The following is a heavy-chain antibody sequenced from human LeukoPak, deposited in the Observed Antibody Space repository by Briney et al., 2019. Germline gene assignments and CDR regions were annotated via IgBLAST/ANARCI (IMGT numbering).Heavy chain of an antibody. Sequence: ASVKVSCKASGYTFTSHAMHWVRQAPGQGLEWVGWINAGNGDTKYSQKFQGRVTITRDTSASTAYMELNSLRSEDTAVYYCARPGGSYGSRSFDYWGQGTLVTVSS. CDR2: INAGNGDT. D-gene: IGHD1-26*01. V-gene: IGHV1-3*01. J-gene: IGHJ4*02. CDR3: ARPGGSYGSRSFDY. CDR1: GYTFTSHA.